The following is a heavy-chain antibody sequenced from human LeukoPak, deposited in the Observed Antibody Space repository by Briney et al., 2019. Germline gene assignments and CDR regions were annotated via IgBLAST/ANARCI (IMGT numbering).Heavy chain of an antibody. CDR1: GSTFIDYG. CDR3: GKSLYGAFGGLYYYMDV. J-gene: IGHJ6*03. CDR2: IKWNGDRK. V-gene: IGHV3-20*04. D-gene: IGHD4-17*01. Sequence: PGGSLRLSCAATGSTFIDYGMTWFRQAPGKGLAWVSGIKWNGDRKNYAESVKCRFTISRDNVKNSLYLQMNSLRDQHTSLYYCGKSLYGAFGGLYYYMDVSDEGTTVTVFS.